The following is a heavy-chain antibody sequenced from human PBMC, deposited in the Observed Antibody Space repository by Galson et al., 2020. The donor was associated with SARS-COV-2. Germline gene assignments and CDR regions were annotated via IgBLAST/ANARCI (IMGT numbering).Heavy chain of an antibody. Sequence: GGSLRLSCEATGLTVGTHYMNWVRRAPGKGLEWVSIIFGDASTNYADSVRGRFTISRDNSKNILYLQMNNLKVEDSAVYYCARAWGYYFDSRWDSWGQGSLVTVSS. D-gene: IGHD3-22*01. J-gene: IGHJ5*01. CDR2: IFGDAST. V-gene: IGHV3-53*05. CDR3: ARAWGYYFDSRWDS. CDR1: GLTVGTHY.